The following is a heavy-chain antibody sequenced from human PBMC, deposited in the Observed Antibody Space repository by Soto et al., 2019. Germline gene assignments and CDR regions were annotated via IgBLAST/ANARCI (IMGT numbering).Heavy chain of an antibody. J-gene: IGHJ4*02. CDR3: ARGYEIAARTFDY. V-gene: IGHV4-34*01. Sequence: QVQLQQWGAGLLKPSETLSLTCAVYGGSFSGYYWSWIRKPPGKGLEWIGEINHSGRTNYNPSLNSRVTISGATSKNQFSLKLSSVTAADTAVYYCARGYEIAARTFDYWGQGTLVTVSS. D-gene: IGHD6-6*01. CDR2: INHSGRT. CDR1: GGSFSGYY.